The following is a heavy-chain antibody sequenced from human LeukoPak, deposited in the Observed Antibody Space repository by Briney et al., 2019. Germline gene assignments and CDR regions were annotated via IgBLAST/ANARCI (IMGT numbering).Heavy chain of an antibody. V-gene: IGHV1-46*01. CDR3: ARDLGYYDSSGVDY. D-gene: IGHD3-22*01. J-gene: IGHJ4*02. CDR2: INPSGGGT. CDR1: GYTFSSYY. Sequence: ASVKVSCKASGYTFSSYYMHWVRQAPGQGLEWMGIINPSGGGTSYTQKFQGRVTMTRDMSTSTVYMELSSLRSEDTAVYYCARDLGYYDSSGVDYWGQGTLVTISS.